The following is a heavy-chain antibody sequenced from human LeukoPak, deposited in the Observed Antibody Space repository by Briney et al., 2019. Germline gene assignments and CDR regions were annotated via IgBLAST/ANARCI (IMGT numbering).Heavy chain of an antibody. CDR1: GGSISSYY. Sequence: SETLSVTCTVSGGSISSYYWSWIRQPPGKGLEWIGYIYYSGSTNYNPSLKSRVTISVDTSKNQFSLKLSSVTATDTAVYYCARDRIVVVPAAMPVYYYYGMDVWGQGTTVTVSS. CDR2: IYYSGST. V-gene: IGHV4-59*01. D-gene: IGHD2-2*01. J-gene: IGHJ6*02. CDR3: ARDRIVVVPAAMPVYYYYGMDV.